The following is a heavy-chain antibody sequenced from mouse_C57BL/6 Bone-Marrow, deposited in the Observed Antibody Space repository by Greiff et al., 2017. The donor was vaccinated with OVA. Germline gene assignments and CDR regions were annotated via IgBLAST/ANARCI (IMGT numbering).Heavy chain of an antibody. J-gene: IGHJ4*01. Sequence: HVPLQQPGTELVKPVSSVKLSCQASCYTFTSYWMHCVKQSPGQGLEWIGNINPSNGGTNYNEKFKSKATLTVDKSSSTAYMQLSSLTSEDSAVYYCARGWLRAMDYWGQGTSVTVSS. CDR3: ARGWLRAMDY. D-gene: IGHD2-3*01. V-gene: IGHV1-53*01. CDR2: INPSNGGT. CDR1: CYTFTSYW.